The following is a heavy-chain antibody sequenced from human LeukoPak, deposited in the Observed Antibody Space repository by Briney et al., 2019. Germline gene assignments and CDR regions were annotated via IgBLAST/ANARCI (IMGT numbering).Heavy chain of an antibody. Sequence: ASVTVSFKASGYTFNTYGITWVRQAPGQGLEWMGWISGYNGKTKYAQKLQDRVTITTDTSKSTAYMELRSLRSDDTAVYYCARVSFYCSSTSCPQPVDHWGQGTLVTVSS. CDR1: GYTFNTYG. CDR3: ARVSFYCSSTSCPQPVDH. CDR2: ISGYNGKT. V-gene: IGHV1-18*01. D-gene: IGHD2-2*01. J-gene: IGHJ5*02.